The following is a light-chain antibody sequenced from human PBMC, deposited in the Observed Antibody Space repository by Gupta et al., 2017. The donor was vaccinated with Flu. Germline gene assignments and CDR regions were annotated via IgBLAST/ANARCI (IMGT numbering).Light chain of an antibody. J-gene: IGLJ3*02. CDR3: SSYTSSNSLE. V-gene: IGLV2-14*01. CDR2: EVI. CDR1: SSDVGGYNY. Sequence: QSPLTQPPSESGSPGPSITISCPGTSSDVGGYNYVSWYPHHPGKAPKLMIDEVINRPSGVSNRFSGSKSGNTASLTISGLQAEDEADYYCSSYTSSNSLEFGGGTKLTVL.